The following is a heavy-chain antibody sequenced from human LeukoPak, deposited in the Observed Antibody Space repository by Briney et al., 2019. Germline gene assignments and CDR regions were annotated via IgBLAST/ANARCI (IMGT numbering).Heavy chain of an antibody. CDR2: IWYDGSNK. Sequence: QPGGSLRLSCAASGFTFSSYGMHWVRQAPGKGLEWVAVIWYDGSNKYYADSVKGRFTISRDNSKNTLYLQMNSLRAEDTAVYYCARDPCGGSCYFLDYWGQGTLVTVSS. CDR3: ARDPCGGSCYFLDY. V-gene: IGHV3-33*01. D-gene: IGHD2-15*01. J-gene: IGHJ4*02. CDR1: GFTFSSYG.